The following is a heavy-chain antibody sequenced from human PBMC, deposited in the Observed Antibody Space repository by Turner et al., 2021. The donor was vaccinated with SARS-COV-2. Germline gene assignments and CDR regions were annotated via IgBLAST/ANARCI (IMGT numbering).Heavy chain of an antibody. D-gene: IGHD2-2*01. CDR2: INWKGGST. CDR3: VSAGAFVVVPARPYYNYGMDV. V-gene: IGHV3-20*04. J-gene: IGHJ6*02. CDR1: GFTFDDYG. Sequence: EVQLVESGGGVVRPGGSLRLSCAASGFTFDDYGMSWVRQAPGKGLEWVSTINWKGGSTGYADSVKGRFTISRDNAKNSLYLQMNSLRAEDTAVYYCVSAGAFVVVPARPYYNYGMDVWGQGTTVTVSS.